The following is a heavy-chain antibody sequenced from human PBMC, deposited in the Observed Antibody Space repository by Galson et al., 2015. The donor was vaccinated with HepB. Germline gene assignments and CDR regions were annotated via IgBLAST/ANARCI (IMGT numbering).Heavy chain of an antibody. J-gene: IGHJ4*02. CDR2: IYYSGST. Sequence: ETLSLTCTVSGGSISNYYWSWIRQPPGKGLEWIGYIYYSGSTNYNPSLKSRVTISVDTSKNQFSLKLSSVTAADTAVYYCARDLALWGPGTLVTVSS. V-gene: IGHV4-59*01. CDR3: ARDLAL. CDR1: GGSISNYY.